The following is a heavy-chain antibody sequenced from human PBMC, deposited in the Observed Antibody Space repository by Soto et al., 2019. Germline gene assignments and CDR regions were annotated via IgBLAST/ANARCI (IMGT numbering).Heavy chain of an antibody. CDR2: ISYDGSNK. J-gene: IGHJ6*03. CDR1: GFTFSSYG. D-gene: IGHD6-19*01. V-gene: IGHV3-30*18. CDR3: AKVPKGPYSSGWYPYYYYYMDV. Sequence: GGSLRLSCAASGFTFSSYGMHWVRQAPGKGLEWVAVISYDGSNKYYADSVKGRFTISRDNSKNTLYLQMNSLRAEDTAVYYCAKVPKGPYSSGWYPYYYYYMDVWGKGTTVTVSS.